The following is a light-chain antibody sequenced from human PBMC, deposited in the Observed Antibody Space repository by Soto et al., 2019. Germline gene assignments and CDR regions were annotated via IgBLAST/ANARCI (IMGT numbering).Light chain of an antibody. Sequence: QSVLTQPASVSGSPGQSITISCSCTSSDVGSYSHVAWYQQFPGKTPKLIIYEVTYRPSGVSHRFSASKSGNTASLTISGLQAGDEADYYCISYTGSSTSYVFGTGTKVTVL. CDR2: EVT. CDR3: ISYTGSSTSYV. J-gene: IGLJ1*01. CDR1: SSDVGSYSH. V-gene: IGLV2-14*01.